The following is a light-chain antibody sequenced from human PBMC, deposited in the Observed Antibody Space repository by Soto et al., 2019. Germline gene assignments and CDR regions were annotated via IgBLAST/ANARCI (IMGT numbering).Light chain of an antibody. V-gene: IGKV1-9*01. Sequence: DIQLTQSPSFLSASVGDRVTITCRASQGIRSYLAWYQQKPGKVPKLLIYASSTLQSGVPSRFSGSGSGTEFTLTISSLQPEDFATYYCQQLSSCPLTFGGGTKVEIK. CDR2: ASS. J-gene: IGKJ4*01. CDR1: QGIRSY. CDR3: QQLSSCPLT.